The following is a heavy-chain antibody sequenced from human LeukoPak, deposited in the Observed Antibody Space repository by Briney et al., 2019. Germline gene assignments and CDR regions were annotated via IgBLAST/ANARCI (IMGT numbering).Heavy chain of an antibody. Sequence: PSETLSLTCTVSGGSISSSSYYWGWIRQPPGKGLEWIGSIYSSGSTYYNPSLKSRVTISVGTSKNQFSLKVSSVTAADTAVYYCARSRVVSTLHYFDYWGQGIVVTVSS. CDR1: GGSISSSSYY. CDR3: ARSRVVSTLHYFDY. CDR2: IYSSGST. J-gene: IGHJ4*02. D-gene: IGHD3-22*01. V-gene: IGHV4-39*01.